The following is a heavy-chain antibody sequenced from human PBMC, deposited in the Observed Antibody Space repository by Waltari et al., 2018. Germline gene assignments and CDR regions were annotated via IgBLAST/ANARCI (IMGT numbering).Heavy chain of an antibody. V-gene: IGHV4-59*11. CDR3: ARAYITGTTWDDAFDI. CDR1: GGSISSHY. J-gene: IGHJ3*02. D-gene: IGHD1-7*01. CDR2: IYYSGST. Sequence: QVQLQGSGPGLVKPSETLSLTCTVSGGSISSHYWSWIRQPPGKGLEWIGYIYYSGSTNYNPSLKSRVTISVDTSKNQFSLKLSSVTAADTAVYYCARAYITGTTWDDAFDIWGQGTMVTVSS.